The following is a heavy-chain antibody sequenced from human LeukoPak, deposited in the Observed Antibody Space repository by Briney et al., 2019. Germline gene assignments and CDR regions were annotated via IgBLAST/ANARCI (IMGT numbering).Heavy chain of an antibody. CDR3: ARDLRWSHYWYFDL. Sequence: GGSLRLSCAASGFTFSSYGMHWVRQAPGKGLEWVAVIWYGGSNKYYADSVKGRFTISRDNSKNTLYLQMNSLRAEDTAVYYCARDLRWSHYWYFDLWGRGTLVTVSS. CDR1: GFTFSSYG. V-gene: IGHV3-33*01. D-gene: IGHD2-15*01. J-gene: IGHJ2*01. CDR2: IWYGGSNK.